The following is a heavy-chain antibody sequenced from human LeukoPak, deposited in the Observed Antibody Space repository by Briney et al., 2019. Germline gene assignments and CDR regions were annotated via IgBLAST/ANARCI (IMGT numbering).Heavy chain of an antibody. D-gene: IGHD1-1*01. CDR3: ARLVQLNWFDP. CDR1: GGSISIYY. V-gene: IGHV4-59*08. Sequence: PSETLSLTCTVSGGSISIYYWSWIRQPPGKGLEWIGYIYYSGSTSYNPSLKSRVTISVDTSKNQFSLKLSSVTAADTAVYYCARLVQLNWFDPWGQGTLVTVSS. J-gene: IGHJ5*02. CDR2: IYYSGST.